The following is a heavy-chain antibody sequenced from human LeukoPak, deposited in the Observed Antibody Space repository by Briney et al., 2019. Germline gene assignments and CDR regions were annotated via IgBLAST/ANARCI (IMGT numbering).Heavy chain of an antibody. V-gene: IGHV1-69*13. D-gene: IGHD5-18*01. J-gene: IGHJ4*02. Sequence: SVKVSCKVSGYTLTELSMHWVRQAPGQGLEWMGGIIPIFGAANYAQKFQGRVTITADESTSTAYMELSSLRSEVTAVYYCARDRDWAGYSYGFYYWGQGTLVTVSS. CDR2: IIPIFGAA. CDR3: ARDRDWAGYSYGFYY. CDR1: GYTLTELS.